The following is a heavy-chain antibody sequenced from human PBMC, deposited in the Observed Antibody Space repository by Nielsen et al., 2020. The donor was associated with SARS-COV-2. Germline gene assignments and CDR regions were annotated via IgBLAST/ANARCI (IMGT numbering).Heavy chain of an antibody. Sequence: GESLKISCAASGFTFSSFGMYWVRQAPGKGLEWVAVISFDGSNTYYADSVKGRFTISRDNSKNTLYLQMNSLRAEDTAVYYCARGYYDILYAFDIWGQGTMVTVSS. V-gene: IGHV3-33*05. J-gene: IGHJ3*02. D-gene: IGHD3-9*01. CDR3: ARGYYDILYAFDI. CDR1: GFTFSSFG. CDR2: ISFDGSNT.